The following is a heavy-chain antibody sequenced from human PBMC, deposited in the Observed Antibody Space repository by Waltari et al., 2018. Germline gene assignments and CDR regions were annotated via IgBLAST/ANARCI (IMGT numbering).Heavy chain of an antibody. CDR1: GFTVGNNF. D-gene: IGHD1-1*01. V-gene: IGHV3-53*01. J-gene: IGHJ4*02. Sequence: EVQLVESGGDLIQPGGSLRLSCAASGFTVGNNFMGWVRQAPGKGLEWVSVIYIGGSTNYIDSVRGRFTISRDSAKNTLYLQMNSLRAEDTAVYYCAKVDNVGLNNYWGQGTLVTVSS. CDR3: AKVDNVGLNNY. CDR2: IYIGGST.